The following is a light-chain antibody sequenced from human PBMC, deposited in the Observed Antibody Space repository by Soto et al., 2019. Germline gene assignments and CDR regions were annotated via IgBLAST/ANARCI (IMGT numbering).Light chain of an antibody. CDR2: FGS. J-gene: IGKJ5*01. CDR1: QSLLHSHGYNY. Sequence: DIVMTQIPVSLPVTPGEPASISCKSSQSLLHSHGYNYMDWYLQKPGQSPQLRIYFGSYRASGVPDRFSGSGSGTNLTLRISRVETDDFGIYYCMQALQVPITFGQGTRLEI. V-gene: IGKV2-28*01. CDR3: MQALQVPIT.